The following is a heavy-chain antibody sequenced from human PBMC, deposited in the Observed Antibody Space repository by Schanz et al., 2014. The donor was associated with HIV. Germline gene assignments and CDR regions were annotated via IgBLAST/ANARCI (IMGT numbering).Heavy chain of an antibody. J-gene: IGHJ6*02. CDR2: ISYDGSNK. D-gene: IGHD1-26*01. CDR3: AKDIGRDVGYGLDV. V-gene: IGHV3-30-3*01. Sequence: QVQLVESGGGVVQPGRSLRLSCAASGFTFSSYAMHWVRQAPGKGLEWVAVISYDGSNKNYADSVKGRFTISRDNSKNSLHLQMNSLRAEDTALYYCAKDIGRDVGYGLDVWGQGTTVTVSS. CDR1: GFTFSSYA.